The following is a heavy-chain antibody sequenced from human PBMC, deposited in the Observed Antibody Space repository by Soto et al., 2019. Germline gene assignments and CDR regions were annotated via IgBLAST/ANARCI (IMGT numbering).Heavy chain of an antibody. V-gene: IGHV1-18*01. CDR1: GYTFTSYG. Sequence: ASVKVSCKASGYTFTSYGISCVRQAPGQGLEWMGWISAYNDNTNYAQKFQGRVTMTTDTSTSTAYMELRSLRSDDTAVYYCARDHTEWLVHCDYWGQGTLVTVSS. CDR2: ISAYNDNT. CDR3: ARDHTEWLVHCDY. J-gene: IGHJ4*02. D-gene: IGHD6-19*01.